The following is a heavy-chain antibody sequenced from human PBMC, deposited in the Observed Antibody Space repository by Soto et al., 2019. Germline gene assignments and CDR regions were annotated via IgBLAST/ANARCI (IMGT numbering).Heavy chain of an antibody. V-gene: IGHV3-48*03. CDR2: ISSSGSYK. Sequence: GGSLRLSCAASGVTYSSYEMNKVRQAPGTGLEWVSYISSSGSYKYYADSVKGRLPISRDSNKHSLYLQMNSLRAEDMAVYYCARKYCSSTSCLLDYWGQGTSVTVS. CDR3: ARKYCSSTSCLLDY. D-gene: IGHD2-2*01. CDR1: GVTYSSYE. J-gene: IGHJ4*02.